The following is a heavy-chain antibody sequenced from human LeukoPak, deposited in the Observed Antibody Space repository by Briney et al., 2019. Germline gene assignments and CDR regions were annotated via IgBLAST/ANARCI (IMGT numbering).Heavy chain of an antibody. CDR1: GFTFSSYA. CDR3: AKVLSKIYIYGPFDY. Sequence: TGGSLRLSCAASGFTFSSYAMTWVRQAPGKGPEWVSTFSAGGNRTYNADSVKGRFIITRDNSKNTLYPQMNSLRAEDTAVYYCAKVLSKIYIYGPFDYWGQGSLVTVSS. CDR2: FSAGGNRT. V-gene: IGHV3-23*01. J-gene: IGHJ4*02. D-gene: IGHD3-10*01.